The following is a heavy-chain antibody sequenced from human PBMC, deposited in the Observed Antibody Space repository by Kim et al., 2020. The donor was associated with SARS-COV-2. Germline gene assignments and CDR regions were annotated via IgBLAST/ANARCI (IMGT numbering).Heavy chain of an antibody. CDR1: GFTFSSYG. Sequence: GGSLRLSCAASGFTFSSYGIHWVRQAPGKGLEWVAVISYDGSNKYYADSVKGRFTISRDNSKNTLYLQMNSLRAEDTAVYYCAKVVLIVYVKVLNDYGM. V-gene: IGHV3-30*18. D-gene: IGHD2-8*01. J-gene: IGHJ6*01. CDR2: ISYDGSNK. CDR3: AKVVLIVYVKVLNDYGM.